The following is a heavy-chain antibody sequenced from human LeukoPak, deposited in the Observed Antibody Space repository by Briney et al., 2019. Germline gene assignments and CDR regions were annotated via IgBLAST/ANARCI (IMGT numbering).Heavy chain of an antibody. J-gene: IGHJ4*02. CDR3: TTDISSDYIWGSYRQNLDY. CDR2: IKSKSDGGTT. CDR1: GFTFSNAW. V-gene: IGHV3-15*01. Sequence: PGGSLRLSCAASGFTFSNAWMNWVRQAPGKGLEWVGRIKSKSDGGTTDYAAPVKGRFTISRDDSKNTLFLQMNSLKTEDTAVYYCTTDISSDYIWGSYRQNLDYWGQGTLVTVSS. D-gene: IGHD3-16*02.